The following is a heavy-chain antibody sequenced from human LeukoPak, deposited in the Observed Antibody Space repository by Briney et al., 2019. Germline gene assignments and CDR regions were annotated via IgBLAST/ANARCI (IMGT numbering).Heavy chain of an antibody. Sequence: AVTVSCKASVYIFTAYYLHWARQPPGQGPEGVGWINSNWGDTNYAQKFQGRGTMTRDTSISTVYMELSRLTSPDTAVYYCARVGHGYPCWGQGTLVTVSS. CDR1: VYIFTAYY. V-gene: IGHV1-2*02. CDR2: INSNWGDT. CDR3: ARVGHGYPC. D-gene: IGHD5-24*01. J-gene: IGHJ4*02.